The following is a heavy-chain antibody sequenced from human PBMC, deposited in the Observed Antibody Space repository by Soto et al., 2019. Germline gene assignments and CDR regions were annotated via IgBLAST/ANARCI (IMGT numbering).Heavy chain of an antibody. V-gene: IGHV4-4*02. CDR3: AAHRGSTYGPLDD. D-gene: IGHD5-18*01. CDR1: GGSITSGHW. J-gene: IGHJ4*02. Sequence: QVQLQESGPGLVKPSETLSLTCTVSGGSITSGHWWTWVRQSPREGLQWIGEIFHTGTTNYIPALQSRVSXSXDXXKNQFSLRLTSVTAADTAVYYCAAHRGSTYGPLDDWGQGTLVTVSS. CDR2: IFHTGTT.